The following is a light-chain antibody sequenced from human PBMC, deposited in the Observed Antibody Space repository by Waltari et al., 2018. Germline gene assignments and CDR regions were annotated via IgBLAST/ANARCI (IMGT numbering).Light chain of an antibody. J-gene: IGLJ2*01. CDR1: NRGRKS. Sequence: SYVVTQPPSVSVAPGQTARLPCGGNNRGRKSVPWSQQKPGQAPVLVIYYDSDRPSGIPERFSGSNSGNPATLTITRVEAGDEADYYCQVWLSSSDHPVFGGGTKLTVL. V-gene: IGLV3-21*04. CDR3: QVWLSSSDHPV. CDR2: YDS.